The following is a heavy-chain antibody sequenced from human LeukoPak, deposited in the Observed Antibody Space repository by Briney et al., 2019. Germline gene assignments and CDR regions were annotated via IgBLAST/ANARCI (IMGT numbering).Heavy chain of an antibody. Sequence: ASVKVSCKASGYTFTGYYMHWVRQAPGQGLEWMGWINPNSGGTNYAQKFQGRVTMTRDTSISTAYMELSRLRSDDTAVYYCARDGQYYYDSSGYSYYYYMDVWGKGTTVTVSS. V-gene: IGHV1-2*02. CDR3: ARDGQYYYDSSGYSYYYYMDV. J-gene: IGHJ6*03. CDR2: INPNSGGT. CDR1: GYTFTGYY. D-gene: IGHD3-22*01.